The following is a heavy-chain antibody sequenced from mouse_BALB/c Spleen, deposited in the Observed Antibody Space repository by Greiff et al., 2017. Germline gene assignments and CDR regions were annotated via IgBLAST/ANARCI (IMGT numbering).Heavy chain of an antibody. CDR1: GFPFSDYG. J-gene: IGHJ4*01. Sequence: EVKVVESGGGLVQPGGSRKLSCAASGFPFSDYGMAWVRQAPGKGPEWVAFISNLAYSIYYADTVTGRFTISRENAKNTLYLEMSSLRSEDTAMYYCARDPTGTRAMDYWGQGTSVTVSS. V-gene: IGHV5-15*02. CDR3: ARDPTGTRAMDY. CDR2: ISNLAYSI. D-gene: IGHD4-1*01.